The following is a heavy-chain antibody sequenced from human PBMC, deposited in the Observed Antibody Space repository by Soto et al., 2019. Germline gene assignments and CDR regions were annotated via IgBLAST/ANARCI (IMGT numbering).Heavy chain of an antibody. CDR1: GGSISSGGYY. CDR3: AILRHCSGGSCYPGYYYYYGVDV. V-gene: IGHV4-31*03. CDR2: IYYSGST. D-gene: IGHD2-15*01. Sequence: SETLSLTCTVSGGSISSGGYYWSWIRQHPGKGLEWIGYIYYSGSTYYNPSLKSRVTISVDTSKNQFSLKLSSVTAADTAVYYCAILRHCSGGSCYPGYYYYYGVDVWGQGTTVTVSS. J-gene: IGHJ6*02.